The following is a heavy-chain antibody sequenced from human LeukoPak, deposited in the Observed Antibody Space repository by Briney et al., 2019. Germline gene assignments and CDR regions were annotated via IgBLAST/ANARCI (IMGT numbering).Heavy chain of an antibody. J-gene: IGHJ4*02. D-gene: IGHD3-22*01. CDR3: ARGFDYYDSSGLRSRFDY. CDR1: GGSISSYY. CDR2: IYYSGST. V-gene: IGHV4-59*01. Sequence: SETLSLTCTVSGGSISSYYWSWIRQPPGKGLEWIGYIYYSGSTNYNPSLKSRVTISVDTSKNQFSLKLSSVTAADTAVYYCARGFDYYDSSGLRSRFDYWGQGTLVTVSS.